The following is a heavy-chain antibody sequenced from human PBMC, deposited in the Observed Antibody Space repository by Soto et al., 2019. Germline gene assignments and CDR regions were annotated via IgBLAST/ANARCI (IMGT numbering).Heavy chain of an antibody. CDR2: IKQDGSEK. V-gene: IGHV3-7*01. CDR1: GFTFSSYW. CDR3: AREVYYDILTGPMFDY. J-gene: IGHJ4*02. Sequence: GGSLRLSCAASGFTFSSYWMSWVRQAPGKGLEWVANIKQDGSEKYYVDSVKGRFTISRDNAKNSLYLQMNSLRAEDTAVYYCAREVYYDILTGPMFDYWGQGTLVTVSS. D-gene: IGHD3-9*01.